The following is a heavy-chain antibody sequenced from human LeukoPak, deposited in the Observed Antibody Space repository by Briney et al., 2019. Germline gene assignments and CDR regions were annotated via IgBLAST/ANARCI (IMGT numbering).Heavy chain of an antibody. CDR1: GFTVSSNY. Sequence: GGSLRLSCAASGFTVSSNYMSWVRQAPGKGLEWVSSISTSSNYIYYADSLRGRFTISRDNAKNSLYLQMNGLRAEDTAVYYCARVSAHAGIAVAASDYWGQGTLVTVSS. CDR2: ISTSSNYI. V-gene: IGHV3-21*01. J-gene: IGHJ4*02. D-gene: IGHD6-19*01. CDR3: ARVSAHAGIAVAASDY.